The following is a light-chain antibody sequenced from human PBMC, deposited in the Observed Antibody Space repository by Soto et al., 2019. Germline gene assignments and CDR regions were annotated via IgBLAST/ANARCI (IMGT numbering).Light chain of an antibody. CDR2: AAS. J-gene: IGKJ1*01. Sequence: AIRMTQSPSSLSASTGDRVTITCRASQGISSYLAWYQQKPGKAPKLLIYAASTLQSGVPSRFSGSGSGTDFTLTISCLQSEDFAVYWCQQYDSSPRTLGQGTKVDIK. V-gene: IGKV1-8*01. CDR3: QQYDSSPRT. CDR1: QGISSY.